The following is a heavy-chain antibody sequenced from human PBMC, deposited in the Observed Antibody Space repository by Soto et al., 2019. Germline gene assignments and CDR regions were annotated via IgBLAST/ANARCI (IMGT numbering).Heavy chain of an antibody. J-gene: IGHJ3*02. D-gene: IGHD3-22*01. V-gene: IGHV3-30-3*01. CDR1: GFTFSSYS. CDR2: ISYDGSNK. CDR3: ARDRPETDYYHSSGGRAFDI. Sequence: QVQLVESGGGVVQPGRSLRLSCAASGFTFSSYSMHWVRQAPGKGLEWVAVISYDGSNKYYADSVKGRFTISRDNAKNTLYMEMNSLRPEDTAVYYCARDRPETDYYHSSGGRAFDIWGQGTMVTVSS.